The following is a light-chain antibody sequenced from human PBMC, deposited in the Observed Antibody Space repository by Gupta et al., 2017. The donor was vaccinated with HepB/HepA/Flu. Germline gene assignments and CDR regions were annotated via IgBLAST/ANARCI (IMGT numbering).Light chain of an antibody. CDR2: LGS. CDR3: MQALQTPPWT. CDR1: QSLLHSNGYNY. J-gene: IGKJ1*01. V-gene: IGKV2-28*01. Sequence: DIVMTQSPLSLPVTPGEPASISCRSSQSLLHSNGYNYLDWYLQKPGQSPQLLIYLGSNRASGVPDRFSVSGSGTDFTLKISRVEAEHVGVYYCMQALQTPPWTFGQGTKVEIK.